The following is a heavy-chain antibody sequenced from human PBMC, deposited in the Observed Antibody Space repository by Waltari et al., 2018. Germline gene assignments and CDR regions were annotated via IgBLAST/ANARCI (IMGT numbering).Heavy chain of an antibody. CDR3: VRNRGWQQFDF. V-gene: IGHV3-7*02. CDR1: GFTLSNYW. Sequence: EVQLVESGGGLVQPGGSLRLSCAVSGFTLSNYWMGWVRQGPGKGLEWVACRKEDGGRKDYVDSVKGRFTISRDNAKSTLYLQMNSLRAEDTAVFYCVRNRGWQQFDFWGQGTLVTVSS. CDR2: RKEDGGRK. J-gene: IGHJ4*02. D-gene: IGHD2-15*01.